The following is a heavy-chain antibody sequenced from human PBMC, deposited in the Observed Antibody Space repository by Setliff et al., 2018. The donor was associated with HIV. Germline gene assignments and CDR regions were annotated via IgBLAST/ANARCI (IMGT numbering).Heavy chain of an antibody. CDR1: GYSFSRYW. CDR2: ICPGDSSS. CDR3: ARHKNGAYSLDS. D-gene: IGHD4-17*01. V-gene: IGHV5-51*01. Sequence: PGESLKISCEGSGYSFSRYWIGWVRQMPGKGLEWMGVICPGDSSSKYSPSFQGHVTISIDKSVSSAHLQWSSLKASDTAMYYCARHKNGAYSLDSWGKGTLVTVSS. J-gene: IGHJ4*02.